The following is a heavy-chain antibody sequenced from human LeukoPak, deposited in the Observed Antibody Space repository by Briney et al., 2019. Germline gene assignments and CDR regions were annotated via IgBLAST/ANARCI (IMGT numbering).Heavy chain of an antibody. J-gene: IGHJ5*02. CDR1: GYTFTSYD. CDR2: MNPNSGNT. CDR3: ARARPGCSSSWYRYWFDP. D-gene: IGHD6-13*01. V-gene: IGHV1-8*01. Sequence: GASVTVSCTASGYTFTSYDINWVRQAPGQGLEWMGWMNPNSGNTGYAQKFQGRVTMTRNTSISTAYMELSSLRSEDTAVYYCARARPGCSSSWYRYWFDPWGQGTLVTVSS.